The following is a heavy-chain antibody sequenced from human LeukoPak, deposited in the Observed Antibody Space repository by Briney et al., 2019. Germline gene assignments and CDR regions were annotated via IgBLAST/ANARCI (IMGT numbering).Heavy chain of an antibody. CDR3: ARDVDQSFFDY. D-gene: IGHD2-2*01. CDR2: IKQDGSEK. CDR1: GFTFSSYW. V-gene: IGHV3-7*01. Sequence: GGSLRLSCAASGFTFSSYWMSWVRQAPGKGLEWVANIKQDGSEKYYVDSVKGRLTISRDNAKNSLYLQMNSLRAEDTAVYYCARDVDQSFFDYWGQGTLVTVSS. J-gene: IGHJ4*02.